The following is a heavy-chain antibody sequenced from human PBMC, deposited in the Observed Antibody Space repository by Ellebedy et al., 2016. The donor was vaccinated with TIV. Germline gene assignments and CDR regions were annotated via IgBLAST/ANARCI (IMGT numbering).Heavy chain of an antibody. V-gene: IGHV3-33*01. Sequence: GGSLRLSXAASGFTFSSYGMHWVRQAPGKGLEWVAVIWYDGSNKYYADSVKGRFTISRDNSKNTLYLQMNSLRAEDTAVYYCARDGVGAGDDYSNYEMDYYYYGMDVWGQGTTVTVSS. CDR2: IWYDGSNK. CDR1: GFTFSSYG. D-gene: IGHD4-11*01. CDR3: ARDGVGAGDDYSNYEMDYYYYGMDV. J-gene: IGHJ6*02.